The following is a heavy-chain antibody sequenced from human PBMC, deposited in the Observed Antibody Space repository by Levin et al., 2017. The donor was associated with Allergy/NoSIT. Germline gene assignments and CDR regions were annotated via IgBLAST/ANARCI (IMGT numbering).Heavy chain of an antibody. CDR2: VSHSGSS. J-gene: IGHJ6*03. D-gene: IGHD3-10*01. CDR1: GGSFRGHF. CDR3: ARLRFGQLSWGGARYYYMDV. Sequence: ASETLSLTCAVYGGSFRGHFWSWMRQPPGKGLEWVGEVSHSGSSNYNPSLKSRVNISVESSENRFSLKLSSVTAADTAVYYCARLRFGQLSWGGARYYYMDVWGKGTTVAVAS. V-gene: IGHV4-34*01.